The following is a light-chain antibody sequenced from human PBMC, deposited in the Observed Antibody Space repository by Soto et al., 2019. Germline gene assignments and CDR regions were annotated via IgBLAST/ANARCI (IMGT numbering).Light chain of an antibody. CDR2: EAS. CDR1: QDVSSY. CDR3: QQSYGSPPFT. Sequence: DIQLTQSPSPLSASVGDRVYITCRTSQDVSSYLNWYQAKTGKAPKLRVYEASTLESGAPSRFSGSGTGTDFTLTISSLQPEDSATYYCQQSYGSPPFTFGPGTRLDI. V-gene: IGKV1-39*01. J-gene: IGKJ3*01.